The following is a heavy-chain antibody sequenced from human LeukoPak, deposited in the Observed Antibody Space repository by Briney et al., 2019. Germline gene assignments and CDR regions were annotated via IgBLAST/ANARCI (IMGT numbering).Heavy chain of an antibody. V-gene: IGHV3-30-3*01. J-gene: IGHJ4*02. CDR2: ISYDGSNK. CDR1: GFTFSSYA. D-gene: IGHD3-3*01. CDR3: ASPKSHRYDFWSGYSDRTFDY. Sequence: GGSLRLSCAASGFTFSSYAMHWVRQAPGKGLEWVAVISYDGSNKYYADSVKGRFTISRDNSKNTLYLQMNSLRAEDTAVYYCASPKSHRYDFWSGYSDRTFDYWGQGTLVTVSS.